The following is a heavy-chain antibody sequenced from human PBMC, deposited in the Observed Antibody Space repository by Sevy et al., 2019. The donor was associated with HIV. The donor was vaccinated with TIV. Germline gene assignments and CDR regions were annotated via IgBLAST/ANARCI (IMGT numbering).Heavy chain of an antibody. CDR1: GFTFSDYY. V-gene: IGHV3-11*01. D-gene: IGHD3-3*01. Sequence: GGSLRRSCAASGFTFSDYYMSWIRQAPGKGLEWVSYISSSGSNIYYADSVKGRFTVSRDNAKNSMYLQMNSLRAEDTALYYCARDLHRGLSGSTSGYWGQGTLVTVSS. J-gene: IGHJ4*02. CDR2: ISSSGSNI. CDR3: ARDLHRGLSGSTSGY.